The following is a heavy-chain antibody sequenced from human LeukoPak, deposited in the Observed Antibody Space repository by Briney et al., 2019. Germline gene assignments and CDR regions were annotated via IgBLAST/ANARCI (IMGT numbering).Heavy chain of an antibody. CDR1: GYTFTSYG. CDR3: ARGFTIFGVAAYYYYGMDV. CDR2: ISAYNGNT. D-gene: IGHD3-3*01. J-gene: IGHJ6*02. Sequence: ASVTVSCKASGYTFTSYGISWVRQAPGQGLEWMGWISAYNGNTNYAQKLQGRVTMTTDTSTSTAYMELRSPRSDDTAVYYCARGFTIFGVAAYYYYGMDVWGQGTTVTVSS. V-gene: IGHV1-18*01.